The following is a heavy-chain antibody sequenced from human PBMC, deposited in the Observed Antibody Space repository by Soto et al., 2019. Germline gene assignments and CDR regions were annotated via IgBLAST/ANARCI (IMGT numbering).Heavy chain of an antibody. V-gene: IGHV1-69*08. CDR1: GAILDSLT. J-gene: IGHJ6*03. CDR2: IIPVLGMA. CDR3: ARELGGYDYLYYYYYMDV. Sequence: QVQLVQSGAEMKKPGSSVKVSCQASGAILDSLTINWVRQAPGQGLEWMGRIIPVLGMANYAQKFQGRVTIIADKSTSTVYMELSSLTFEDTAVYYCARELGGYDYLYYYYYMDVWGEGTTVTVSS. D-gene: IGHD5-12*01.